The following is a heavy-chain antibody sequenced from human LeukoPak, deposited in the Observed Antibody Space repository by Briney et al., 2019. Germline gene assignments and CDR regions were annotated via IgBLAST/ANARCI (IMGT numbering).Heavy chain of an antibody. CDR1: GGSFSGYY. V-gene: IGHV4-34*01. CDR2: INHSGST. Sequence: SETLSLTCAVYGGSFSGYYWSWIRQPPGKGLEWIGEINHSGSTNYNPSLKSRVTISVGTSKNQFSLKLSSVTAADTAVYYCARGPLYYYYGMDVWGQGTTVTVSS. CDR3: ARGPLYYYYGMDV. D-gene: IGHD3-16*02. J-gene: IGHJ6*02.